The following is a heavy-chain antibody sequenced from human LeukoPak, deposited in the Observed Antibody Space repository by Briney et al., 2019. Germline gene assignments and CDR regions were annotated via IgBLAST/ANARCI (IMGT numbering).Heavy chain of an antibody. Sequence: GGSLRLSCAASGFTFSNYAMSWVRQAPGKGLEWVSGIITTGGRTDYADSVKGRFTISRDNSKNTLYLQMNSLRVDDTAVYYRAKRSLDRGGRYYYYGMDVWGQGTTVIVSS. CDR1: GFTFSNYA. CDR3: AKRSLDRGGRYYYYGMDV. CDR2: IITTGGRT. J-gene: IGHJ6*02. V-gene: IGHV3-23*01. D-gene: IGHD1-1*01.